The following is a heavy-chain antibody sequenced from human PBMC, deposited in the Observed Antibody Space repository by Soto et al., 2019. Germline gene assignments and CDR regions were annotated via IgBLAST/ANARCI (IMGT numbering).Heavy chain of an antibody. Sequence: GASVKVSCKASGGTFSSYAISWVRQAPGQGLEWMGGIIPIFGTGNYAQKFQGRVTITADESTSTAYMELSSLRSEDTAVYYCARARPSPCPVGGWFDPGGQGTRVTVSS. J-gene: IGHJ5*02. CDR2: IIPIFGTG. V-gene: IGHV1-69*13. D-gene: IGHD2-15*01. CDR3: ARARPSPCPVGGWFDP. CDR1: GGTFSSYA.